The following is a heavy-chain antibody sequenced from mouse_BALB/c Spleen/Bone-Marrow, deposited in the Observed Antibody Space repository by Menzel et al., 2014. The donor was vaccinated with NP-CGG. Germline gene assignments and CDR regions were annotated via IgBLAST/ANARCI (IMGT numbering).Heavy chain of an antibody. J-gene: IGHJ4*01. CDR1: GYAFTNYL. CDR2: INPGSGGT. CDR3: ARQLGPPYAMDY. V-gene: IGHV1-54*01. Sequence: QVQLQQSGAELVRPGTSVKVSCKASGYAFTNYLIEWVKQRPGQGLEWIGVINPGSGGTNYNEKFKGKATLTADKSSSTAYMQLSSPTSDDSAVYFCARQLGPPYAMDYWGQGTSVTVSS. D-gene: IGHD3-1*01.